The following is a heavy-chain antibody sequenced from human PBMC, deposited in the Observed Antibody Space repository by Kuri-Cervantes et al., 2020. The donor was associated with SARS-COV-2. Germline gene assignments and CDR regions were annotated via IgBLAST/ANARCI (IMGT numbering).Heavy chain of an antibody. J-gene: IGHJ6*02. D-gene: IGHD4-17*01. V-gene: IGHV4-31*03. CDR3: ARVDYAGNYYYYGMDV. CDR2: IYYSGST. CDR1: GGSISSGGYY. Sequence: SETLSLTCTVSGGSISSGGYYWSWIRQRPGKGLEWIGYIYYSGSTYYNPSLKSRVTISVDTSKNQFSLKLTSVTAADTAVYYCARVDYAGNYYYYGMDVWGQGTTVTVSS.